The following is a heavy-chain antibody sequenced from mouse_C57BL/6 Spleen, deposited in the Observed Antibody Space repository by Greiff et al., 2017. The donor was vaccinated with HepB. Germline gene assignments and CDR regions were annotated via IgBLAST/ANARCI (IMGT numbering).Heavy chain of an antibody. CDR1: GYAFTNYL. D-gene: IGHD1-1*01. Sequence: QVQLQQSGAELVRPGTSVKVSCKASGYAFTNYLIEWVKQRPGQGLEWIGVINPGSGVTNYNEKFKGKATLTADKSSSTAYMQLSSLTSEDSAVYFCAGTTVVAFDYWGQGTTLTVSS. J-gene: IGHJ2*01. CDR2: INPGSGVT. V-gene: IGHV1-54*01. CDR3: AGTTVVAFDY.